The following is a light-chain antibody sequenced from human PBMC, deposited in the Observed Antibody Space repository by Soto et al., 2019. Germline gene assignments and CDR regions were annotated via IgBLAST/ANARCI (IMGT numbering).Light chain of an antibody. J-gene: IGKJ2*01. CDR3: QQSYSTPRMYT. CDR1: QSISSY. V-gene: IGKV1-39*01. CDR2: AAS. Sequence: DIQMTQSPSSLSASVGDRVTITCRASQSISSYLNWYQQKPGKAPKLLIYAASSLQSVVPSRFSGSGSGTYFTLTISSLQPEDCATYYCQQSYSTPRMYTFGQGTKLEIK.